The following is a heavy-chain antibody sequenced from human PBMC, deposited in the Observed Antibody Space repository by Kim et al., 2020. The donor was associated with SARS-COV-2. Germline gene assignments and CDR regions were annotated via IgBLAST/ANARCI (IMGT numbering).Heavy chain of an antibody. Sequence: GESLKISCKGSGYSFTSYWIGWVRQMPGKGLEWMGIIYPGDSDTRYSPSFQGQVTISADKSISTAYLQWSSLKASDTAMYYCTRHQDYGSGRGWFAPWGQGTLVTVSS. D-gene: IGHD3-10*01. CDR2: IYPGDSDT. CDR3: TRHQDYGSGRGWFAP. V-gene: IGHV5-51*01. J-gene: IGHJ5*02. CDR1: GYSFTSYW.